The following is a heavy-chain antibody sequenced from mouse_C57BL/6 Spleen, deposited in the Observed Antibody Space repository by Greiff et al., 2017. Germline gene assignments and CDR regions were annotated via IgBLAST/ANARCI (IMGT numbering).Heavy chain of an antibody. Sequence: VQLVESGAELVKPGASVKISCKASGYAFSSYWMNWVKQRPGKGLEWIGQIYPGDGDTNYNGKFKGKATLTADKSSSTAYMQLSSLTSEDSAVYFCARDLLSPMDYWGQGTSVTVSS. CDR3: ARDLLSPMDY. J-gene: IGHJ4*01. CDR1: GYAFSSYW. D-gene: IGHD2-10*01. V-gene: IGHV1-80*01. CDR2: IYPGDGDT.